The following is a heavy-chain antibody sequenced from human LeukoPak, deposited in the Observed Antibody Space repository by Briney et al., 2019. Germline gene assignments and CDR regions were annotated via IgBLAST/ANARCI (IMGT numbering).Heavy chain of an antibody. CDR3: ARGGFLEWLDYFDY. CDR1: GYTFTSFG. D-gene: IGHD3-3*01. CDR2: ISAYNGNT. J-gene: IGHJ4*02. V-gene: IGHV1-18*01. Sequence: GASVKVSCKASGYTFTSFGISWVRQAPGQGLEWMGWISAYNGNTNYAQKLQGRVTMATDTSTSTAYMELRSLRSDDTAVYYCARGGFLEWLDYFDYWGQGTLVTVSS.